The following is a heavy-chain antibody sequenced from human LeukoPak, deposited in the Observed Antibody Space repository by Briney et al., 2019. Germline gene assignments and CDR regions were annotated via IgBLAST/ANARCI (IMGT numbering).Heavy chain of an antibody. CDR1: GGSFSGYY. CDR3: ARDRRFHIVVVPAAIRGGWFDP. J-gene: IGHJ5*02. V-gene: IGHV4-34*01. CDR2: INHSGST. D-gene: IGHD2-2*02. Sequence: KASETLSLTCAVYGGSFSGYYWSWIRQPPGKGLEWIGEINHSGSTNYNPSLKSRVTISVDTSKNQFSLKLSSVTAADTAVYYCARDRRFHIVVVPAAIRGGWFDPWGQGTLVTVSS.